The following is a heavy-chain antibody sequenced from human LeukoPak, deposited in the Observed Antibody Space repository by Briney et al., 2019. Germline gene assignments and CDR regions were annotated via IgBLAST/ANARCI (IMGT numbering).Heavy chain of an antibody. D-gene: IGHD2-2*01. CDR1: GYTFTSYD. J-gene: IGHJ3*02. CDR3: ARYCSSTSCRKRAFDI. V-gene: IGHV1-8*03. CDR2: MNPNSGNT. Sequence: ASVKVSCKASGYTFTSYDINWVRQATGQGLEWMGWMNPNSGNTGYAQKFQGRVTITRNTSISTAYMELSSLRSEDTAVYYCARYCSSTSCRKRAFDIWGQGTMVTVSS.